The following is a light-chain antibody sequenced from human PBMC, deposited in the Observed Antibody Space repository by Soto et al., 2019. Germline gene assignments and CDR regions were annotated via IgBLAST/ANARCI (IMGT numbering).Light chain of an antibody. CDR3: QQYNSYHT. Sequence: DIQMTQSPSTLSASVGDRVTITCRASQSISSWLAWYQQKPGKAPKLLIYKASSLESGVPSRFSGSGSGTEFTLTISSLQRDDFATYYCQQYNSYHTFGQGTKLEIK. J-gene: IGKJ2*01. CDR1: QSISSW. V-gene: IGKV1-5*03. CDR2: KAS.